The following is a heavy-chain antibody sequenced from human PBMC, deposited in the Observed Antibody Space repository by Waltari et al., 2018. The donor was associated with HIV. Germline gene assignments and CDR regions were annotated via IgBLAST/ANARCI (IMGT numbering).Heavy chain of an antibody. Sequence: QVQLVQSGAEVKKPGASVKVSCRASGINFNAAAVHWVRQAPGQGLEWLGSINVGTIFSRYSQMFQGRLTFTRDTSETTIFMELRSLKSEDTAVYFCAGGSAWLVNVLEIWGQGTLVTVSS. CDR2: INVGTIFS. J-gene: IGHJ4*02. D-gene: IGHD5-12*01. V-gene: IGHV1-3*01. CDR3: AGGSAWLVNVLEI. CDR1: GINFNAAA.